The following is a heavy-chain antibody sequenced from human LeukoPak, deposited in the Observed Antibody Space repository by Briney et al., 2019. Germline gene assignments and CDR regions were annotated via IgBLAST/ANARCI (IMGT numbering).Heavy chain of an antibody. CDR2: IYYSGST. J-gene: IGHJ4*02. CDR3: ARERAPGDYDSSGSFDY. Sequence: PSETLSLTCTVSGGSISSYYWSWIRQPPGKGLEWIGYIYYSGSTNYNPSLKSRVTISVDTSKNQFSLKLSSVTAADTAVYYCARERAPGDYDSSGSFDYWGQGTLVTVSS. D-gene: IGHD3-22*01. CDR1: GGSISSYY. V-gene: IGHV4-59*01.